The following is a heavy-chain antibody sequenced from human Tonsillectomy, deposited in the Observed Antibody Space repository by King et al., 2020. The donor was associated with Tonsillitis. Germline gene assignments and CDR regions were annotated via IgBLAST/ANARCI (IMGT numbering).Heavy chain of an antibody. CDR1: GGSISSGGYY. D-gene: IGHD2-15*01. V-gene: IGHV4-31*03. Sequence: QLQESGPGLVKPSQTLSLTCTVSGGSISSGGYYWSWIRQHPGKGLEWIGYIYYSGSTYYNPSLKSRVTISVDTSKNQFSLKLSCVTAADTAVYYCARGIGYCSGGSCLKRLTFDYWGQGTLVTVSS. J-gene: IGHJ4*02. CDR2: IYYSGST. CDR3: ARGIGYCSGGSCLKRLTFDY.